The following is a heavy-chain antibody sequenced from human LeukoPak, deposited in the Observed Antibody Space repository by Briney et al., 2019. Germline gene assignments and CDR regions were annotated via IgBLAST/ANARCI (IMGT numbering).Heavy chain of an antibody. V-gene: IGHV3-66*02. Sequence: GGSLRLSCAASGFTVSSNYMSWVRQAPGKGLEWVSSFYRGISTYYADSVKGRFTTSRDHSKNTVYLQMDSLRPEDTAVYYCARYYDSSGYTQGAFDIWGQGTMVTVS. CDR1: GFTVSSNY. D-gene: IGHD3-22*01. CDR2: FYRGIST. J-gene: IGHJ3*02. CDR3: ARYYDSSGYTQGAFDI.